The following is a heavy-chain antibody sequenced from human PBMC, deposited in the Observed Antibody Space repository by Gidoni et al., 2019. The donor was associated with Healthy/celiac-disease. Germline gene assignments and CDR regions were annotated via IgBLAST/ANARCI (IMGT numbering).Heavy chain of an antibody. J-gene: IGHJ4*02. CDR2: ISRSSSTI. D-gene: IGHD5-18*01. CDR3: ARERRGYSYGTGFDY. Sequence: EVPLVESGGGLVQPGWSLRLSCAAPGFTFSSYSMNWVRQAPGKGLEWVSYISRSSSTIYYADSVKGRFTISRDNAKNSLYLQMNSLRDEDTAVYYCARERRGYSYGTGFDYWGQGTLVTVSS. V-gene: IGHV3-48*02. CDR1: GFTFSSYS.